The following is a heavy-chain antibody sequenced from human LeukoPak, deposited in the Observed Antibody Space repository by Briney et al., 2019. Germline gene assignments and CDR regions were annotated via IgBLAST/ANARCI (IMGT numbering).Heavy chain of an antibody. Sequence: PSETLSLTCAVYGGSFSGYYWSWIRQPPGKGLEWVGEINHSGSTNYNPSLKSRVTISVDTSKNQFSLKLSSVTAADTAVYYCARHYSSSWYLPRRWFDPWGQGTLVTVSS. J-gene: IGHJ5*02. D-gene: IGHD6-13*01. CDR2: INHSGST. CDR1: GGSFSGYY. V-gene: IGHV4-34*01. CDR3: ARHYSSSWYLPRRWFDP.